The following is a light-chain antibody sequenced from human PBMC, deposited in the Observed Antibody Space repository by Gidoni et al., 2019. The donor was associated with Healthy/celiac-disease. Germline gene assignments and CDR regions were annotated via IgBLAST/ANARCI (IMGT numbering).Light chain of an antibody. J-gene: IGLJ2*01. Sequence: QSGLTQPPSASGTPGQRVTNPCSGSSSNIGRTTVNWYQQLPGTAPKLLIYSTNQRPSVVPARFSGSKSGTSASLAISGLQSEDEAYYYCAAWDDSLNGPVFGGGTKLTVL. CDR3: AAWDDSLNGPV. V-gene: IGLV1-44*01. CDR2: STN. CDR1: SSNIGRTT.